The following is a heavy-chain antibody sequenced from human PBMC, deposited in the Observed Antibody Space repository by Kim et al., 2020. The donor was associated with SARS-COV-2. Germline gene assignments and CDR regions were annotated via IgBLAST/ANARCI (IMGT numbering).Heavy chain of an antibody. Sequence: SVKVSCKASGGTFSSYAISWVRQAPGQGLEWMGGIIPIFGTANYAQKFQGRVTITADESTSTAYMELSSLRSEDTAVYYCARAPPYTPTGYSSNYYYYYYGMDVWGQGTTVTVSS. V-gene: IGHV1-69*13. CDR2: IIPIFGTA. D-gene: IGHD6-13*01. CDR3: ARAPPYTPTGYSSNYYYYYYGMDV. J-gene: IGHJ6*02. CDR1: GGTFSSYA.